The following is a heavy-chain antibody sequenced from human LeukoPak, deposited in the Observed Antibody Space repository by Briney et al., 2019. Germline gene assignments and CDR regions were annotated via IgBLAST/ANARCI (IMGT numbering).Heavy chain of an antibody. CDR1: GDPISSYH. CDR2: NYYRRSP. Sequence: PSETLSLTCTVSGDPISSYHWAWIRQPPGKGLEWIGRNYYRRSPNSNPSLQGHVPIAVDASKNQFSLKLSSVTAADTAVYYCARVPGIAVAGHDAFDIWGQGTMVTVSS. D-gene: IGHD6-19*01. J-gene: IGHJ3*02. CDR3: ARVPGIAVAGHDAFDI. V-gene: IGHV4-59*13.